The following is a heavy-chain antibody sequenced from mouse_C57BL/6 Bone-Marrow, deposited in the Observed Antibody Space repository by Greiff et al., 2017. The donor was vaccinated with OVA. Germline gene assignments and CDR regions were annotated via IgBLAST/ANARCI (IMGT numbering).Heavy chain of an antibody. CDR3: ARGGLDYAMDY. CDR2: IYPGSGNT. Sequence: QAQLQQSGAELVRPGASVKLSCKASGYTFTDYYINWVKQRPGQGLEWIARIYPGSGNTYYNEKFKGKATLTAEKSSSTAYMQLSSLTSEDSAVYFCARGGLDYAMDYWGQGTSVTVSS. CDR1: GYTFTDYY. V-gene: IGHV1-76*01. D-gene: IGHD2-4*01. J-gene: IGHJ4*01.